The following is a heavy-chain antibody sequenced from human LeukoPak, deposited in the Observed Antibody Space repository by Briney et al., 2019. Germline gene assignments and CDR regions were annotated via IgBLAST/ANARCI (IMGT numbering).Heavy chain of an antibody. D-gene: IGHD3-22*01. J-gene: IGHJ4*02. CDR1: GGSISSGDYY. CDR2: IYYSGST. V-gene: IGHV4-30-4*01. Sequence: SETLSLTCTVSGGSISSGDYYWSWIRQPPGKGLEWIGYIYYSGSTYYNPSLKSRVTISVDTSKNQFSLKLSSVTAADTAVYYCASWTPRWIDSSGYRAFDYWGQGTLVTVSS. CDR3: ASWTPRWIDSSGYRAFDY.